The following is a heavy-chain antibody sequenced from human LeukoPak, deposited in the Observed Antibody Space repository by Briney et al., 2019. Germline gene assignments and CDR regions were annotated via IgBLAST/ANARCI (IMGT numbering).Heavy chain of an antibody. CDR1: GFTFSSHW. CDR2: IKKDGSEK. D-gene: IGHD3-3*01. V-gene: IGHV3-7*01. CDR3: ARSARLMKGVVEVTALDD. J-gene: IGHJ4*02. Sequence: GGSLRLSCAASGFTFSSHWMSWVRQAPGKGLEWVANIKKDGSEKYYVDAVKGRFTISRDNAKTSLYLQMNSLRADDTAVYYCARSARLMKGVVEVTALDDWGQGTLVTVSS.